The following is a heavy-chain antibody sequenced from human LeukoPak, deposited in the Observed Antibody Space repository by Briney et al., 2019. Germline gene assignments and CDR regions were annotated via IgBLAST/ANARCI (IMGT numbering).Heavy chain of an antibody. CDR3: ARSGFSTGFYLDF. CDR2: IDPPSGTP. Sequence: ASVKVSCKASGYTFTGQFIHWLRQAPGQGLEWMGWIDPPSGTPHYAQKFQDTVTVTRDTSIGTAYLEVHRLKSDDTAVYYCARSGFSTGFYLDFWDQGTLISVSS. CDR1: GYTFTGQF. J-gene: IGHJ4*02. D-gene: IGHD2-8*02. V-gene: IGHV1-2*02.